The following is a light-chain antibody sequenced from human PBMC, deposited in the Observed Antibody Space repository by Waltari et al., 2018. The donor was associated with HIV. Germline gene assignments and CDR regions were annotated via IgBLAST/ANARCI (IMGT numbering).Light chain of an antibody. CDR3: ATWDDNLNARV. Sequence: QSIVTQPPSASGTPGQKVTLSCSGSTSTIGSQYVYWYQQFPGAAPKLLIYKNDQRPSGVPDRFSGSKSGTSASLAISGLRSEDEGDYYCATWDDNLNARVFGGGTTLTVL. J-gene: IGLJ3*02. CDR1: TSTIGSQY. V-gene: IGLV1-47*01. CDR2: KND.